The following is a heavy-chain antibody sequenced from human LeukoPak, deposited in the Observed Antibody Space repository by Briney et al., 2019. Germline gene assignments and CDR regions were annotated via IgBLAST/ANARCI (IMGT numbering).Heavy chain of an antibody. D-gene: IGHD4-23*01. V-gene: IGHV4-39*01. Sequence: PSETLSLTCTVSGGSISSSSYYWGWIRQPPGKGLEWIGSIYYSGSTYYNPSLKSRVTISVATSKNQFSLKLSSVTAADTAVYYCARGTDDYGGNSRLFDYYWGQGTRVIVSS. CDR2: IYYSGST. CDR3: ARGTDDYGGNSRLFDYY. J-gene: IGHJ4*02. CDR1: GGSISSSSYY.